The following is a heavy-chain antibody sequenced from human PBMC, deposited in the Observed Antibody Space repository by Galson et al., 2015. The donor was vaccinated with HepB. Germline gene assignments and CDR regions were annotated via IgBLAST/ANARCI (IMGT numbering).Heavy chain of an antibody. J-gene: IGHJ4*02. CDR2: ISYDGTNK. Sequence: LRLSCAASGFTFSNYGIHWVRQAPGKGLEWVAVISYDGTNKYYADSVEGRFTISRDNSKNTLYLQMNSLRPEDTAIYYCAKGGYYDFWSAFDSWGQGILVTVSS. V-gene: IGHV3-30*18. D-gene: IGHD3-3*01. CDR1: GFTFSNYG. CDR3: AKGGYYDFWSAFDS.